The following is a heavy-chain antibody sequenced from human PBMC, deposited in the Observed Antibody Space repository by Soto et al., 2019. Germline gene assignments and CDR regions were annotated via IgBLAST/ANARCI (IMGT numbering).Heavy chain of an antibody. Sequence: GGSLRLSCAASGFTVSSNYMSWVRQAPGKGLEWVSVIYSGGSTYYADSVKGRFTISRDNSKNTLYLQMNSLRAEDTAVYYCARGLGRGYCDTSGYFHLDYWGQGTLVTVS. V-gene: IGHV3-53*01. CDR2: IYSGGST. CDR1: GFTVSSNY. D-gene: IGHD3-22*01. CDR3: ARGLGRGYCDTSGYFHLDY. J-gene: IGHJ4*02.